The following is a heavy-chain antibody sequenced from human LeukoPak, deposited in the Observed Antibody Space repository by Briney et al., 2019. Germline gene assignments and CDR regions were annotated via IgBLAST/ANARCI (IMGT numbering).Heavy chain of an antibody. CDR1: GYTFTNYD. Sequence: ASVKVSCKASGYTFTNYDFNWVRQAPGQGLEWMGWISVYNGNRNYAQNLQGRVTMTTDTSTTTAYMELRSLRSDDTAVYYCARDQGGGPYCSGGSCYFDYWGQGTLVTVSS. CDR2: ISVYNGNR. CDR3: ARDQGGGPYCSGGSCYFDY. D-gene: IGHD2-15*01. V-gene: IGHV1-18*01. J-gene: IGHJ4*02.